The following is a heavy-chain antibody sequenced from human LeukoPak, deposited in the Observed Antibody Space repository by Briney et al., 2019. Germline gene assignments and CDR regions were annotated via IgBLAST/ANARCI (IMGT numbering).Heavy chain of an antibody. V-gene: IGHV4-59*01. CDR1: GGSISSYY. Sequence: SETLSLTCTVSGGSISSYYWSWIRQPPGKGLEWIGYIYYSGSTNYNPSLKSRVTISVDTSKNQFSLKLSSVTAADTAVYYCARDIGGDYDYWGQGTLVTVSS. CDR2: IYYSGST. J-gene: IGHJ4*02. CDR3: ARDIGGDYDY. D-gene: IGHD4-17*01.